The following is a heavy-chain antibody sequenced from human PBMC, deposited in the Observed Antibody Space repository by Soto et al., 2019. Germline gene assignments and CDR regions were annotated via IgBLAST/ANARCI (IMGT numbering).Heavy chain of an antibody. CDR3: ARPDLEGGSSPDY. J-gene: IGHJ4*02. CDR2: ISYDGSNK. V-gene: IGHV3-30-3*01. D-gene: IGHD1-26*01. CDR1: GFTFSKYA. Sequence: QVQLVESGGGVVQPGRSLRLSCAASGFTFSKYAMHWVRQAPGRGLEWVAVISYDGSNKYYADSVKGRFTISRDNSKNTLYLQMNSLRAEDTAMYYCARPDLEGGSSPDYWGQGTLVTVSS.